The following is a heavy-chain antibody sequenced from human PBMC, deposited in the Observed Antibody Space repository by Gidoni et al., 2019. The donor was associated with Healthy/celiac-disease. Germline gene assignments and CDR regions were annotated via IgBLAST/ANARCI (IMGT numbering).Heavy chain of an antibody. J-gene: IGHJ4*02. V-gene: IGHV3-9*01. CDR3: AKSAAYYYDSSGYYYVAYFDY. CDR1: GFTFADYA. D-gene: IGHD3-22*01. Sequence: EVQLVESGGGLVQPGRSLRLSCAASGFTFADYAMHWARQAPGKGLEWVSGISWNSGSIGYADSVKGRFTISRDNAKNSLYLQMNSLRAEDTALYYCAKSAAYYYDSSGYYYVAYFDYWGQGTLVTVSS. CDR2: ISWNSGSI.